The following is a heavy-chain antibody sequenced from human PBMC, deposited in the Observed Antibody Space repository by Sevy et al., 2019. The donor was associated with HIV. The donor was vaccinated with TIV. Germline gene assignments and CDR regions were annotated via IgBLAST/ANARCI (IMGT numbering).Heavy chain of an antibody. Sequence: ASVKVSCKASGYTFTGYYMQWVRQAPGQGLEWMGWINPNSGGTNYAQKFQGRITMTRDTSISKAYLELNRLRSDDTAVYYCARDTNDILNEHAFDIWGQGTVVTVSS. J-gene: IGHJ3*02. V-gene: IGHV1-2*02. CDR1: GYTFTGYY. D-gene: IGHD3-9*01. CDR2: INPNSGGT. CDR3: ARDTNDILNEHAFDI.